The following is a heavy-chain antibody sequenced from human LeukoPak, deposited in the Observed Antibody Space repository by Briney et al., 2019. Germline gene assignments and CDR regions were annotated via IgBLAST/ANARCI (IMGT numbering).Heavy chain of an antibody. V-gene: IGHV1-2*02. D-gene: IGHD3-10*01. CDR2: INPNSGGT. J-gene: IGHJ4*02. CDR3: ARMYYYGSGTGDYFDY. CDR1: GYTFTGYY. Sequence: ASVKVSCKASGYTFTGYYMHWVRQAPGQGLEWMGWINPNSGGTNYAQKFQGRVTMTRDTSISTAYMELSRLRSDDTAVYYCARMYYYGSGTGDYFDYWGQGTLVTVSS.